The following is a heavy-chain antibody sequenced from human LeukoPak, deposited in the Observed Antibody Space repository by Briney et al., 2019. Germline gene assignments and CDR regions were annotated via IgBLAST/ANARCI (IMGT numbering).Heavy chain of an antibody. V-gene: IGHV1-18*01. Sequence: ASVKVSCKASGYTFTSYGISWVRQAPGQGLEWMGWISAYNGNTNYAQKLQGGVTMTTDTSTSTAYMELRSLRSDDAAVYYCAREKLYCSSTSCYPQPFDYWGQGTLVTVSS. CDR3: AREKLYCSSTSCYPQPFDY. CDR1: GYTFTSYG. CDR2: ISAYNGNT. J-gene: IGHJ4*02. D-gene: IGHD2-2*01.